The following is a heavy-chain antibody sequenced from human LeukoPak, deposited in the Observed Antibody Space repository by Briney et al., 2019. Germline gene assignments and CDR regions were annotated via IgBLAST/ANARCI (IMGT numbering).Heavy chain of an antibody. J-gene: IGHJ3*02. D-gene: IGHD3-9*01. CDR3: ARSVLTGYYFYGLDI. CDR1: GFTFSNYS. V-gene: IGHV3-48*02. CDR2: ISSSRSAI. Sequence: GGSLRLSCAASGFTFSNYSLNWVRQAPGKGLEWVSYISSSRSAIYYAESVRGRFTISRDNAKNSLYLQMNSLRDEDTALYYCARSVLTGYYFYGLDIWGQGTMVTVSS.